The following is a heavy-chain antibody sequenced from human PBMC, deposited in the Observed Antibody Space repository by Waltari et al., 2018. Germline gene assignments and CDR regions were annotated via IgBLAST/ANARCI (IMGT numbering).Heavy chain of an antibody. CDR3: ARGGGGSGSYYDYGMDV. J-gene: IGHJ6*02. D-gene: IGHD3-10*01. CDR1: GGTFSSYA. V-gene: IGHV1-69*13. CDR2: IIPIFGTA. Sequence: QVQLVQSGAEVKKPGSSVKVSCKASGGTFSSYAISWVRQAPGQGLEWMGGIIPIFGTANYAQKCQARVTITADESTSTAYMGLGSLRSGDTAVYYCARGGGGSGSYYDYGMDVWGQGTTVTVSS.